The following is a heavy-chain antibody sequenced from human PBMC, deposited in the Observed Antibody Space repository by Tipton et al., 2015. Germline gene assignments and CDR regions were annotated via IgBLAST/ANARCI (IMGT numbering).Heavy chain of an antibody. V-gene: IGHV4-4*06. J-gene: IGHJ6*02. CDR3: ARDLEHGMDV. Sequence: LWSRVAMSMDTSKNQFSLKLSSVAAADTAVYYCARDLEHGMDVWGHGTTVTVSS. D-gene: IGHD5-24*01.